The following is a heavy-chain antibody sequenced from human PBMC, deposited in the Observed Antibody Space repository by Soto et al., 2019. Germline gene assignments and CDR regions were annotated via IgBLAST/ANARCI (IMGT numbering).Heavy chain of an antibody. CDR3: ARVCGGDCHNGMDV. Sequence: QVQLQESGPGPVKPSQTLSLTCTVSGGSISSGGYYWSWIRQLPGKGLEWIGYLYHSGSTYYNPSLKSRVNISLATSKNQFSLRLSSVTAADSAVYYCARVCGGDCHNGMDVWGQGTTVTVSS. J-gene: IGHJ6*02. CDR2: LYHSGST. CDR1: GGSISSGGYY. D-gene: IGHD2-21*02. V-gene: IGHV4-31*03.